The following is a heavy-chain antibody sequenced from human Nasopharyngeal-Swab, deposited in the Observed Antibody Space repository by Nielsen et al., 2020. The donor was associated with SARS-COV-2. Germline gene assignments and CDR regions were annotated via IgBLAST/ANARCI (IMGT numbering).Heavy chain of an antibody. CDR3: ARVHNFDFWSGYHSAFDV. Sequence: SQTLSLTCTVSGGSISSSIYYWGWIRQPPGKGLEWIGRVYYPGRPYYYPYRKSRVTISVDTSKNQFSLKLSYVTAAEPAVYYCARVHNFDFWSGYHSAFDVWGQGTMVTVSS. D-gene: IGHD3-3*01. V-gene: IGHV4-39*01. CDR2: VYYPGRP. J-gene: IGHJ3*01. CDR1: GGSISSSIYY.